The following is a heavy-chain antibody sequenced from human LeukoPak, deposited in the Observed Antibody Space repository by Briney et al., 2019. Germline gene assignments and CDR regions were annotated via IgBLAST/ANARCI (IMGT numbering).Heavy chain of an antibody. V-gene: IGHV1-18*01. D-gene: IGHD2-15*01. Sequence: ASVKVSCKASGYTFTSYGISWVRQAPGQGLEWMGWISAYNGNTNYAQKLQGRVTMTTDTSTSTAYMELRSLRSDDTAVYYCARYCSGGSCYSLVGRRAYGMDVWGQGTTVTVSS. J-gene: IGHJ6*02. CDR2: ISAYNGNT. CDR1: GYTFTSYG. CDR3: ARYCSGGSCYSLVGRRAYGMDV.